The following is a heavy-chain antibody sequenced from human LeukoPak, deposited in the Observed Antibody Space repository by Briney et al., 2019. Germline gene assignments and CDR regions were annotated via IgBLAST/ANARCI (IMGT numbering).Heavy chain of an antibody. CDR2: INHSGST. CDR1: GGSFSVYY. D-gene: IGHD5-24*01. CDR3: ARVGTRWLQPRYYFDY. J-gene: IGHJ4*02. V-gene: IGHV4-34*01. Sequence: SETLSLTCAVYGGSFSVYYWSWIRQPPGKGLEWIGEINHSGSTNYNPSLKSRVTISVDTSKNQFSLKLSSVTAADTAVYYCARVGTRWLQPRYYFDYWGQGTLVTVSS.